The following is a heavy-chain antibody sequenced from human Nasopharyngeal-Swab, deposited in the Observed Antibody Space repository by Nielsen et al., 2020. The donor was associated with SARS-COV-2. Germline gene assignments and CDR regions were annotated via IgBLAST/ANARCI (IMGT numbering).Heavy chain of an antibody. J-gene: IGHJ5*02. CDR2: IYYSGST. V-gene: IGHV4-39*01. Sequence: GSLRLSCTVSGDSTSSSSYYWGWLRQPPGKGLEWIGRIYYSGSTYYNPSLKSRVTISVDTSKNQFSLKMTSVTAADTAVYYCAATYYDGSGYYYWFDPWGQGTLVTVSS. CDR1: GDSTSSSSYY. CDR3: AATYYDGSGYYYWFDP. D-gene: IGHD3-22*01.